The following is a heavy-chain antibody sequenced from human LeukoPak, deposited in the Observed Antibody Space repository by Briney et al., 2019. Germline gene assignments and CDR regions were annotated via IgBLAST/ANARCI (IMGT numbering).Heavy chain of an antibody. Sequence: GGSLRLSCAASGFTLSSYWMHWVRQAPGKGLVWVSRTDSDGSSKSFADSVKGRFTISRDNAKNTLYLHMNSLRAEDTAVYYCARHNVLIDSDLDVWGQGTTVTVSS. V-gene: IGHV3-74*01. CDR3: ARHNVLIDSDLDV. CDR1: GFTLSSYW. CDR2: TDSDGSSK. J-gene: IGHJ6*02. D-gene: IGHD3-22*01.